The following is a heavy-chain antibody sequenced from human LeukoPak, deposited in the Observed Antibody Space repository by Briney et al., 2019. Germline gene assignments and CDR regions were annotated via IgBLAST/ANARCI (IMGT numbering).Heavy chain of an antibody. CDR2: ISYDGSNK. CDR1: GFTFSSYA. V-gene: IGHV3-30*04. D-gene: IGHD5-18*01. CDR3: ARGLIQLWFFDY. J-gene: IGHJ4*02. Sequence: PGGSLRLSCAASGFTFSSYAMHWVRQAPGKGLEGVAVISYDGSNKYYADSVKGRFTISRDNSKNTLYLQMNSLRAEDAAVYYCARGLIQLWFFDYWGQGTLVTVSS.